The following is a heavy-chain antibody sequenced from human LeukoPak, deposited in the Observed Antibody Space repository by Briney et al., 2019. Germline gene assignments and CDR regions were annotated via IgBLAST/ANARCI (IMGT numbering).Heavy chain of an antibody. J-gene: IGHJ4*02. CDR2: INHSGST. CDR3: ASFTGYSSGWYWFDY. V-gene: IGHV4-34*01. D-gene: IGHD6-19*01. Sequence: ESSETLSLTCAVYGGSFSGYYWSWIRQPPGKGLEWIGEINHSGSTNYNPSLKSRVTISVHKSKNQFSLKLSSVTAADTAVYYCASFTGYSSGWYWFDYWGQGTLVTVSS. CDR1: GGSFSGYY.